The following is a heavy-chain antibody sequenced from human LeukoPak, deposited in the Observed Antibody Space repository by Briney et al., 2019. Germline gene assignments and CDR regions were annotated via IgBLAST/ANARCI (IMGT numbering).Heavy chain of an antibody. CDR1: GYTFTSYA. V-gene: IGHV1-3*01. J-gene: IGHJ4*02. Sequence: ASVKVSCKASGYTFTSYAMHWVRQAPGQRLEWMGWINAGNGNTKYSQKFQGRVTITRDTSTSTAYMELRSLRSDDTAVYYCARGAYCGGDCYQDDYWGQGTLVTVSS. D-gene: IGHD2-21*02. CDR2: INAGNGNT. CDR3: ARGAYCGGDCYQDDY.